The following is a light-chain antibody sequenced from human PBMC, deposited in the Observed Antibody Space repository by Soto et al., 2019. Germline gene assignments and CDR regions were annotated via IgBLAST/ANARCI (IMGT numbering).Light chain of an antibody. CDR2: RTS. CDR3: QQYNNWPRAT. V-gene: IGKV3-15*01. Sequence: ERVMTQSPATLSVSPGERATLSCRASQSVSSNLAWYQQKPGQAPRLPMFRTSSRATGFPARFSGSGSGTEFNLTISSLQSEDFGVYYCQQYNNWPRATFGGGTKVDI. CDR1: QSVSSN. J-gene: IGKJ4*01.